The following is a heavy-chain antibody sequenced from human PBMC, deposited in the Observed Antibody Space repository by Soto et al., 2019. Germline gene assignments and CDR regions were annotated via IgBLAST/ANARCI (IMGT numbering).Heavy chain of an antibody. CDR3: AKDLEDYDSSGYYYEAQKDYFDY. CDR1: GFTFSSYA. D-gene: IGHD3-22*01. J-gene: IGHJ4*02. CDR2: ISGSGGST. Sequence: GGSLRLSCAASGFTFSSYAMSWVRQAPGKGLEWVSAISGSGGSTYYADSVKGRFTISRDNSKNTLYLQMNSLRAEDTAVYYCAKDLEDYDSSGYYYEAQKDYFDYWGQGTLLTVSS. V-gene: IGHV3-23*01.